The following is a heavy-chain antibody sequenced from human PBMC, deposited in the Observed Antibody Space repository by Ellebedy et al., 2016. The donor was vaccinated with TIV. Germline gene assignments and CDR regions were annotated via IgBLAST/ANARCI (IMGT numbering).Heavy chain of an antibody. V-gene: IGHV5-10-1*01. CDR3: ACGSGMFYGMDI. CDR1: GYTFSNYW. J-gene: IGHJ6*02. CDR2: IDPIDSFT. Sequence: GESLKISCKGSGYTFSNYWLSWVRQMPGKGLEWMGKIDPIDSFTDYSPSFQGHVTISGDKSSSTAFLHWNSLKDSDTAMYFCACGSGMFYGMDIWGQGTSVTVSS. D-gene: IGHD3-10*01.